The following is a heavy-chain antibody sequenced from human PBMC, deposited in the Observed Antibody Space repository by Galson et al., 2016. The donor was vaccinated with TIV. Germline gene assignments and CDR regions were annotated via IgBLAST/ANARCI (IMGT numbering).Heavy chain of an antibody. CDR3: ARWNDHGDRSYDY. Sequence: SLRLSCAASGFTFSKFPMSWVRQAPGKGLEWVSISISRGDETFYADSVQGRFTISRDDSKNTVYLQMNNLGAEDSAVYYCARWNDHGDRSYDYWGQGTLVTVSS. CDR1: GFTFSKFP. J-gene: IGHJ4*02. D-gene: IGHD4-17*01. CDR2: SISRGDET. V-gene: IGHV3-23*01.